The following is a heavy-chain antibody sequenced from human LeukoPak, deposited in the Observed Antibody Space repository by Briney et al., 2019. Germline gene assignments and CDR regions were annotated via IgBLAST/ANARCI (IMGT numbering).Heavy chain of an antibody. D-gene: IGHD3-16*01. J-gene: IGHJ5*02. CDR3: ASEPHWGYLGS. V-gene: IGHV3-53*01. CDR1: GFTVSSNY. Sequence: GSLRLSCAASGFTVSSNYMSWVRQAPGKGLEWVSVIYSGGSTYYADSVKGRFTISRDNSKNTLYLQMNSLRAEDTAVYYCASEPHWGYLGSWGQGTLVTVSS. CDR2: IYSGGST.